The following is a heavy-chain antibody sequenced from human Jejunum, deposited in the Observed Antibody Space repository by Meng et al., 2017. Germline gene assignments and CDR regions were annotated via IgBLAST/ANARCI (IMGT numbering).Heavy chain of an antibody. D-gene: IGHD3-9*01. V-gene: IGHV4-39*07. CDR2: VYYSGKT. CDR3: ARDRYFGADCYDN. Sequence: GSLRLSCNISGFSISNSAYYWGWIRQPPGKGLEWIGSVYYSGKTYYNPSLKSRVTVSLDKSKNQFFLRLSSVTAADTAVYYCARDRYFGADCYDNWGQGTLVTVSS. J-gene: IGHJ4*02. CDR1: GFSISNSAYY.